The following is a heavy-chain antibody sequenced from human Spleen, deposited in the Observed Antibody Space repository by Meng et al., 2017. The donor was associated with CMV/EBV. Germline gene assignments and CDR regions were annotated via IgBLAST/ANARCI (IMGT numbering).Heavy chain of an antibody. CDR2: IYWNDDK. V-gene: IGHV2-5*01. CDR1: GFSLSGSGVG. J-gene: IGHJ5*02. Sequence: CTCSGFSLSGSGVGVGWIRQPPGKALEWLALIYWNDDKRYSPSLKSRLTITKDTSKNQVVLTMTNMDPVDTATYYCAHRLSGWSGYPSWGQGTLVTVSS. CDR3: AHRLSGWSGYPS. D-gene: IGHD3-3*01.